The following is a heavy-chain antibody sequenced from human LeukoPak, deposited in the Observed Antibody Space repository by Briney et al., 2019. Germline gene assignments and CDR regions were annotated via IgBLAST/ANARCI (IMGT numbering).Heavy chain of an antibody. V-gene: IGHV4-59*08. D-gene: IGHD2/OR15-2a*01. J-gene: IGHJ4*02. CDR1: GGSISNFY. Sequence: SETLSLTCTVSGGSISNFYWSWIRQPPGKGLEWIGYIYYSGSTNYNPSLKSRVTISVDTSKNQFSLELSSVTAADTAVYYCAGSILAMLFDYWGQGTLVTVSS. CDR3: AGSILAMLFDY. CDR2: IYYSGST.